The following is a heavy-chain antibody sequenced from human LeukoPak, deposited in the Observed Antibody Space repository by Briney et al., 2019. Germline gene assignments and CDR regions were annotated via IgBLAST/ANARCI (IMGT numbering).Heavy chain of an antibody. CDR1: GFTFSTYW. D-gene: IGHD2-15*01. CDR3: AKDASYYYGLDV. CDR2: IKQDGSDK. J-gene: IGHJ6*02. V-gene: IGHV3-7*05. Sequence: GGSLRLSCAASGFTASGFTFSTYWMSWVRQAPGKGLEWVANIKQDGSDKYYVDSVRGRFTISRDNAKKSLYLQMNGLRAEDTAVYYCAKDASYYYGLDVWGQGATVTVSS.